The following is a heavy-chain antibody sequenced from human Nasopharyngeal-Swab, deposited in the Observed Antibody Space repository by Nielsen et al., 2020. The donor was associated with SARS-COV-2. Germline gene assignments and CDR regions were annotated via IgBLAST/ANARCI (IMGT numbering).Heavy chain of an antibody. J-gene: IGHJ4*02. CDR2: INHSGST. CDR3: VRSSSWYYFDY. Sequence: SETLSLTCGVYGGSFSGYYWNWIRQPPGKGLEWIGEINHSGSTYQNPSLKSRLTISVDKSKNQFSLQLSSVTAADTAVYYCVRSSSWYYFDYWAQGTQVTVSS. CDR1: GGSFSGYY. D-gene: IGHD6-13*01. V-gene: IGHV4-34*01.